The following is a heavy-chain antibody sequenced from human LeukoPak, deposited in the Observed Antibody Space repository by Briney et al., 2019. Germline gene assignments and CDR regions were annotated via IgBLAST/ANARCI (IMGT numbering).Heavy chain of an antibody. J-gene: IGHJ4*02. CDR1: GGSISSGGHY. CDR3: ARSLIGSCADCSRGFDY. Sequence: PSETLSLTCTVSGGSISSGGHYWTWIRQHPGKGLEWIGYIFYTGSTYYNPSLKSRVTISLDTSNNQFSLKLSSVTSADTAIYYCARSLIGSCADCSRGFDYWGQGTLATVSS. CDR2: IFYTGST. V-gene: IGHV4-31*03. D-gene: IGHD2-21*02.